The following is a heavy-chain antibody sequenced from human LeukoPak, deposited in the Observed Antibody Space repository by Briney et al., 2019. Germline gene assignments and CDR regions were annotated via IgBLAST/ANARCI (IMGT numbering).Heavy chain of an antibody. Sequence: PGRSLRLSCAASGFTFGTYWMSWVRQAPGKGLEWVANIKQDESQKYYVDSVKGRLTISRDNAKNSLYLQMNILRAEDTAVYYCARNSGMWPNVFFDYWGQGTLVTVSS. V-gene: IGHV3-7*05. J-gene: IGHJ4*02. CDR1: GFTFGTYW. CDR3: ARNSGMWPNVFFDY. D-gene: IGHD2-8*01. CDR2: IKQDESQK.